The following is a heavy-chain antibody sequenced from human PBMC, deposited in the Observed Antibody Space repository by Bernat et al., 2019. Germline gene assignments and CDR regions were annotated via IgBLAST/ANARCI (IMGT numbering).Heavy chain of an antibody. CDR2: IYYSGST. CDR3: ARHSYYDILTGYYWAFDY. Sequence: QVQLQESGPGLVKPSETLSLTCSVSGGSISSDYWSWIRQPPGKGLEWIGYIYYSGSTNYNPSLKSRVTISVDTSKNQFSLKLSSVTAADTAVYYCARHSYYDILTGYYWAFDYWGQGTLVTVSS. J-gene: IGHJ4*02. V-gene: IGHV4-59*08. D-gene: IGHD3-9*01. CDR1: GGSISSDY.